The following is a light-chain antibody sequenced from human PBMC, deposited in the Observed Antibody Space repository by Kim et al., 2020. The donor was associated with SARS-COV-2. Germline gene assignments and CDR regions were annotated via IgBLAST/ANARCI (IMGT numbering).Light chain of an antibody. V-gene: IGLV2-14*03. CDR3: ISYTTSTTLFYV. CDR1: TSDFRRHHS. Sequence: FTISCTQSTSDFRRHHSVSLYQQYPGKAPKLMLYDVTTRPSGVSNRFSGSKSGNTASLTISGLQSEDEADYYCISYTTSTTLFYVFGTGTKVTVL. J-gene: IGLJ1*01. CDR2: DVT.